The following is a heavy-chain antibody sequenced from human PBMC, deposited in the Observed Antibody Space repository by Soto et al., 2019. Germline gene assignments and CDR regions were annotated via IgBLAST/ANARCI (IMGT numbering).Heavy chain of an antibody. CDR3: AKVPSAAPFFDS. CDR2: VSPSGGIT. D-gene: IGHD2-15*01. Sequence: EVQVLESGGDLIQPGGSLRLSCAASGLAFDSHGIHWVRQAPGKGLEWVSGVSPSGGITYYSDSVKGRITVSRDNSQNTVHLQMTSLRAEDTAVYYCAKVPSAAPFFDSWGQGTLVTVSS. V-gene: IGHV3-23*01. J-gene: IGHJ4*02. CDR1: GLAFDSHG.